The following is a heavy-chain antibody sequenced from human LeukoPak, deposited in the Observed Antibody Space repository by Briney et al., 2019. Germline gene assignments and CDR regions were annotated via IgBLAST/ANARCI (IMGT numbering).Heavy chain of an antibody. J-gene: IGHJ4*02. D-gene: IGHD3-9*01. CDR3: AKSPHFDWLSYYFDY. V-gene: IGHV3-23*01. Sequence: GGSLRLSCAASGFTFSSYAITWVRQAPGKGLEWVSAVSSNGAKTYYADSVKGRFTISRDNSKNTLYLQMNSLRAEDTAVYYCAKSPHFDWLSYYFDYWGQGTLVTVSS. CDR2: VSSNGAKT. CDR1: GFTFSSYA.